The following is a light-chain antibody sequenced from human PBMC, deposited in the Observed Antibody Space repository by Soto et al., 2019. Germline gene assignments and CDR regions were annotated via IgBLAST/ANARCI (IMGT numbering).Light chain of an antibody. CDR1: QSVSSSY. CDR3: QQYGSSPQT. J-gene: IGKJ1*01. CDR2: GAS. Sequence: EIVLTQSPGSLSLSPGARATIPCRASQSVSSSYLAWYQQKPGQAPRLLIYGASSRASGIPDRFSGSGSGTEFTLTISRLDPEEFAVYYCQQYGSSPQTFGQVTKVDIK. V-gene: IGKV3-20*01.